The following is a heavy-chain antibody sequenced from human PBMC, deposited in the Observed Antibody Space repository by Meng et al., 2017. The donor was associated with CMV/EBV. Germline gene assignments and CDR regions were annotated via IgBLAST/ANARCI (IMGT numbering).Heavy chain of an antibody. CDR1: GFTFSSYW. CDR3: ARVEQLVRYYYYYYGMDV. J-gene: IGHJ6*02. Sequence: GESLKISCAASGFTFSSYWMHWVRQAPGKGLVWVSRINSDGSSTSYADSVKGRFTISRDNAKNTLYLQMNSLRAEDTAVYYCARVEQLVRYYYYYYGMDVWGQGTTVTVSS. V-gene: IGHV3-74*01. D-gene: IGHD6-6*01. CDR2: INSDGSST.